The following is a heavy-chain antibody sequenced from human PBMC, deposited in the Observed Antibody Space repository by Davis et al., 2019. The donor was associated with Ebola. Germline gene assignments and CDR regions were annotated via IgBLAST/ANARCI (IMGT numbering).Heavy chain of an antibody. V-gene: IGHV1-18*01. CDR2: ISAYNGNT. D-gene: IGHD2-15*01. Sequence: AASVKVSCKASGYTFTSYGISWVRQAPGQGLEWMGWISAYNGNTNYAQKLQGRVTMTTDTSTSTAYMELRSLRSDDTAVYYCARDLYCSGGSCYPNWFDPWGQGTLVTVSS. CDR3: ARDLYCSGGSCYPNWFDP. J-gene: IGHJ5*02. CDR1: GYTFTSYG.